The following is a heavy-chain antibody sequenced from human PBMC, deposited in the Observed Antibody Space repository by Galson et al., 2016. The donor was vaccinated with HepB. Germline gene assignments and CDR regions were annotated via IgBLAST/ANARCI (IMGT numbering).Heavy chain of an antibody. CDR3: AKRHEYCPPVGCSVDS. CDR2: DSMDGRRK. CDR1: GFTFNRRG. Sequence: SLRLSCAASGFTFNRRGMHWVRQAPGKGLEWVAADSMDGRRKFYADSVKGRFTISRDNSNNMLFLQMGSLRVDDTAVYYCAKRHEYCPPVGCSVDSWGQGTLVSASS. V-gene: IGHV3-30*18. J-gene: IGHJ4*02. D-gene: IGHD2/OR15-2a*01.